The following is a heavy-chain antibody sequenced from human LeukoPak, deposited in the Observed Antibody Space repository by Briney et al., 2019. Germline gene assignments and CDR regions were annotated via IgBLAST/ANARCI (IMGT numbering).Heavy chain of an antibody. CDR1: GYTFTGYY. V-gene: IGHV1-2*02. Sequence: GASVRVSCKASGYTFTGYYMHWVRQAPGQGLEWMGWINPNSGGTNHAQKFQGRVTMTRDTSISTAYMELSRLRSDDTAVYYCARGWIVVVPAAIGSYWFDPWGQGTLVTVSS. J-gene: IGHJ5*02. D-gene: IGHD2-2*01. CDR2: INPNSGGT. CDR3: ARGWIVVVPAAIGSYWFDP.